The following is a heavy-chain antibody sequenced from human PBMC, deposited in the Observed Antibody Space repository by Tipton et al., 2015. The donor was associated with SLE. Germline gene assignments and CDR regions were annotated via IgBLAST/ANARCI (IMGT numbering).Heavy chain of an antibody. CDR1: GGSITSHY. CDR2: VDYIGST. D-gene: IGHD2-21*02. V-gene: IGHV4-59*11. J-gene: IGHJ6*02. CDR3: ARGGTQMTFYYGMDV. Sequence: TLSLTCNVSGGSITSHYWSWIRQPPGKGLEWIGYVDYIGSTNYNPSLKSRVTISIDTSKNQFSLKLSPMTAADTAVYYCARGGTQMTFYYGMDVWGQGTAVTVSS.